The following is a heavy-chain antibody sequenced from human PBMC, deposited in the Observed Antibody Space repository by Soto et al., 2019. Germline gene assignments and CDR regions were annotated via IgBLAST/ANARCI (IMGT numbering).Heavy chain of an antibody. J-gene: IGHJ4*02. CDR3: ASGVGIAVAGTLYYFDY. CDR1: GGSISSGDYY. V-gene: IGHV4-30-4*01. Sequence: SETLSLTCTVSGGSISSGDYYWSWVRQPPGKGLEWIGYIYNSGSTYYNPSLKSRVTISVDTSKNQFSLKLSSVTAADTAVYYCASGVGIAVAGTLYYFDYWGQGTLVTVSS. CDR2: IYNSGST. D-gene: IGHD6-19*01.